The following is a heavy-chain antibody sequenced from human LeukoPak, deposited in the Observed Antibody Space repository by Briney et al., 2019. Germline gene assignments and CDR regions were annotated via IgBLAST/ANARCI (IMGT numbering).Heavy chain of an antibody. V-gene: IGHV3-23*01. Sequence: GASLRLSCAASGFTFSNYAMSWVRQAPGKGLEWVSAVSGRDTSTYYADSVKGRFTIPRDNSKNTLYLQMNSLRAEDTAIYYCAKWGDYDVLTGYYDSDYWGQGALVTVSS. CDR1: GFTFSNYA. CDR3: AKWGDYDVLTGYYDSDY. J-gene: IGHJ4*02. D-gene: IGHD3-9*01. CDR2: VSGRDTST.